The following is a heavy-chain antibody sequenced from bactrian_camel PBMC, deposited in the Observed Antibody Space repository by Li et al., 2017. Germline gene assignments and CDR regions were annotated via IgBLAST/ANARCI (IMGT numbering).Heavy chain of an antibody. CDR1: GRSNENYF. D-gene: IGHD6*01. V-gene: IGHV3S32*01. J-gene: IGHJ6*01. Sequence: DVQLVESGGGSVQAGGSLRLSCAISGRSNENYFLAWFRQPPGEEREGVAAMYTGFGGGNTYYSDSVKGRFTISHDNAKNTLYLQMNSLKPEDTAMYYCAADFDPPYGGSWYDGGPEFGYWGQGTQVTVS. CDR3: AADFDPPYGGSWYDGGPEFGY. CDR2: MYTGFGGGNT.